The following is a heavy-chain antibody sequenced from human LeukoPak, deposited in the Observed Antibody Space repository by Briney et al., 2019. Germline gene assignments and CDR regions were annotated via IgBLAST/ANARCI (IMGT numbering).Heavy chain of an antibody. CDR1: GGSISSSSYY. CDR3: SGYATTRFDY. V-gene: IGHV4-39*07. J-gene: IGHJ4*02. CDR2: IYTSGST. Sequence: PSETLSLTCTVSGGSISSSSYYWGWIRQPPGKGLEWIGRIYTSGSTNYNPSLKSRVTMSVDTSKNQFSLKLSSVTAADTAVYYCSGYATTRFDYWGQGTLVTVSS. D-gene: IGHD5-12*01.